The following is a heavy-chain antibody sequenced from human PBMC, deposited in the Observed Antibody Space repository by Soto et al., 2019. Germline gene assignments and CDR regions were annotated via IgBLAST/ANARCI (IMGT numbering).Heavy chain of an antibody. Sequence: QVQLQQWGAGLLKPSETLSLTCAVYGGSFSGCYWSWIRQPPGKGLGGIGEINHSGSTNYNPSLKRRVTISVDTSKNQFSLKLSSVTAADTAVYYCARASSGWRSRPFDYWGQGTLVTVSS. D-gene: IGHD6-19*01. CDR2: INHSGST. CDR3: ARASSGWRSRPFDY. J-gene: IGHJ4*02. V-gene: IGHV4-34*01. CDR1: GGSFSGCY.